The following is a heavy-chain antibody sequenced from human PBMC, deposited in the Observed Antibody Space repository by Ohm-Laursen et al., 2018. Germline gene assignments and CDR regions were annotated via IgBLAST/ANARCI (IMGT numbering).Heavy chain of an antibody. Sequence: SLRLSCAASGFTFSDYYMSWIRQAPGKGLEWVSFISSASTTIYYADSVKGRFTISRDNAKNTAYMQMDSLRAEDRAVYYCARDRKNGDSGYGMGVWGHGTTVTVSS. CDR2: ISSASTTI. CDR3: ARDRKNGDSGYGMGV. V-gene: IGHV3-11*04. D-gene: IGHD4-17*01. J-gene: IGHJ6*02. CDR1: GFTFSDYY.